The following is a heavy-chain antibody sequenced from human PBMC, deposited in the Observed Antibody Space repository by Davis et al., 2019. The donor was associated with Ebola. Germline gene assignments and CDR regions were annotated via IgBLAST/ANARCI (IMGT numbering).Heavy chain of an antibody. CDR2: INSDGSST. CDR1: GFTFSSYW. Sequence: GESLKISCAASGFTFSSYWMHWVRQAPGKGLVWVSRINSDGSSTRYADSVKGRFTISRDNAKNSLYLQMNSLRAEDTAVYYCASVDRITGDYWGQGTLVTVSS. V-gene: IGHV3-74*01. CDR3: ASVDRITGDY. D-gene: IGHD1-14*01. J-gene: IGHJ4*02.